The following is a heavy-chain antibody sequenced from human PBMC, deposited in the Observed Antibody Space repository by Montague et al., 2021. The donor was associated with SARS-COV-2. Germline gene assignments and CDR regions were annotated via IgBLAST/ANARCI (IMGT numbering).Heavy chain of an antibody. V-gene: IGHV3-33*05. D-gene: IGHD3-9*01. Sequence: SLRLSCAASGFTFSSYGMHWVRQAPGKGLEWVAVISYDGSNKYYADSVKGRFTISRDNSKNTLYLQVNSLRAEDTAVYYCARDPKYYDILTGYLIARSYYYYYGMDVWGQGTTVTVSS. CDR2: ISYDGSNK. CDR3: ARDPKYYDILTGYLIARSYYYYYGMDV. CDR1: GFTFSSYG. J-gene: IGHJ6*02.